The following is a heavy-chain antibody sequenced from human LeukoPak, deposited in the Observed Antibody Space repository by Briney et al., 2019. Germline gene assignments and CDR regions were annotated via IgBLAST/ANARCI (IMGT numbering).Heavy chain of an antibody. CDR3: ARAGGSYSFDY. Sequence: SQTLSLTCTVSGGSITTGGHYWSWIRQHPGKGLEWIGYMYHSGSTYYNPSLKSRVTISVDTSKNQFSLKLTSVTAADTAVYYCARAGGSYSFDYWGQGSRVSVSS. J-gene: IGHJ4*02. CDR2: MYHSGST. D-gene: IGHD1-26*01. V-gene: IGHV4-31*03. CDR1: GGSITTGGHY.